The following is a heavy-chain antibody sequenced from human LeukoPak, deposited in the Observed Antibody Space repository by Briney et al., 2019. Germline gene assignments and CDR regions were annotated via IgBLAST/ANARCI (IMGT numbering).Heavy chain of an antibody. CDR1: GYTFTGYY. D-gene: IGHD2-2*01. CDR2: INPNSGGT. CDR3: ARDGGYCSSTSCSPLDY. Sequence: ASVQVSCKASGYTFTGYYMHWVRQAPGQGLEWMGWINPNSGGTNYAQKFQGWVTMTRDTSISTAYMELSRLRSDDTAVYYCARDGGYCSSTSCSPLDYWGQGTLVTVSS. V-gene: IGHV1-2*04. J-gene: IGHJ4*02.